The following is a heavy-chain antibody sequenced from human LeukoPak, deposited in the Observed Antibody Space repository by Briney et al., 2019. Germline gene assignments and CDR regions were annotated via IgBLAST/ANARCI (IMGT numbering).Heavy chain of an antibody. D-gene: IGHD3-3*01. J-gene: IGHJ5*02. V-gene: IGHV4-39*07. CDR3: ARVGENSPRITMFGVAQVINWFDP. CDR2: IYYSGST. CDR1: GGSISSSSYY. Sequence: SETLSHTCTLSGGSISSSSYYWGWIRQPPGKGLEWIGSIYYSGSTYYNPSLKSRVTISVDTSKNQFSLKLSSVTAADTAVYYCARVGENSPRITMFGVAQVINWFDPWGQGTLVTVSS.